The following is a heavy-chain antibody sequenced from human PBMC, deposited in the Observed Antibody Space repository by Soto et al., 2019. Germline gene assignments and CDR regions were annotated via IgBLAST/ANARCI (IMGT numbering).Heavy chain of an antibody. D-gene: IGHD6-19*01. CDR2: TLSSGGT. Sequence: PSETLSRTCIVSGDSVSSDAYYGAWIRQPPGKTLEWVGMTLSSGGTSRNPSLRSRLSMSVDTARNQFSMRLTSVTAADTGVYFCAKGFSSGLYVDSWGRGTQVTVSS. CDR3: AKGFSSGLYVDS. CDR1: GDSVSSDAYY. J-gene: IGHJ4*02. V-gene: IGHV4-61*08.